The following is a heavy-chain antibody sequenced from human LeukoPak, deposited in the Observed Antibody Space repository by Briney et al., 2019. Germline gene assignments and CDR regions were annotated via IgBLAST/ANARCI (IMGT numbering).Heavy chain of an antibody. CDR3: ARASGSYVSVSYYYYGMDV. D-gene: IGHD3-10*01. CDR1: GYSISSGLY. J-gene: IGHJ6*04. CDR2: IFHSGST. Sequence: SETLSLTCAVSGYSISSGLYWAWVRPPPGKGLEWIGSIFHSGSTYYHPSLKSRVNMSLDTSKNQISLTLSSLTAADTPVYYCARASGSYVSVSYYYYGMDVWSKGTTVTVSS. V-gene: IGHV4-38-2*01.